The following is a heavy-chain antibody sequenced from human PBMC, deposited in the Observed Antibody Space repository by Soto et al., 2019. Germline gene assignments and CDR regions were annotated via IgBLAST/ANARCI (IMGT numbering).Heavy chain of an antibody. V-gene: IGHV1-69*13. Sequence: ASVEVSCKASGGTFSSYAISWVRQAPGQGLEWMGGIIPIFGTANYAQKFQGRVTITADESTSTAHMELSSLRSEDTAVYYCAREGGQRAARPGPLHYYYGMDVWGQGTTVTVSS. J-gene: IGHJ6*02. CDR3: AREGGQRAARPGPLHYYYGMDV. CDR2: IIPIFGTA. CDR1: GGTFSSYA. D-gene: IGHD6-6*01.